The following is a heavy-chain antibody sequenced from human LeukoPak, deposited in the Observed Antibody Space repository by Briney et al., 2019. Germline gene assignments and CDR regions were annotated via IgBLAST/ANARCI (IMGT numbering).Heavy chain of an antibody. CDR1: GGSISSSSYY. Sequence: SETLSLTCTVSGGSISSSSYYWAWIRQPPGKGLEWIANIYYTGTTYYNPSLKSRVTISVDTSNNQFSLKLSSVTAADTAVYYCARGVSRTSWTWRWGQGTVVTVSS. J-gene: IGHJ3*01. CDR2: IYYTGTT. D-gene: IGHD2-2*01. CDR3: ARGVSRTSWTWR. V-gene: IGHV4-39*01.